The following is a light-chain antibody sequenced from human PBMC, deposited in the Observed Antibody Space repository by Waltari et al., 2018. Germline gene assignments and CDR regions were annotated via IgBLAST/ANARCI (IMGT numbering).Light chain of an antibody. J-gene: IGKJ1*01. CDR1: QSVNSRY. Sequence: EILLTQSPGTLSLSPGERATLSCRASQSVNSRYLAWYQQKPGQAPRLFMYGASSRATGIPDRFSGSGSGTDFTLTISRLEPEDFAVYYCQQYGTSPWTFGQGTRVDIK. CDR2: GAS. V-gene: IGKV3-20*01. CDR3: QQYGTSPWT.